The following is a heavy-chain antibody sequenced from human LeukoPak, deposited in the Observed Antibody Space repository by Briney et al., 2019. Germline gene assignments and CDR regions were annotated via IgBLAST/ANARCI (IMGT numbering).Heavy chain of an antibody. CDR2: INTNTGNP. J-gene: IGHJ1*01. CDR3: ARDYTVTLGTTTYFQH. D-gene: IGHD1-7*01. CDR1: GYTFTSYG. V-gene: IGHV7-4-1*02. Sequence: ASVKVSCKASGYTFTSYGISWVRQAPGQGLEWMGWINTNTGNPTYAQGFTGRFVFSLDTSVSTAYLQISSLKAEDTAVYYCARDYTVTLGTTTYFQHWGQGTLVIVPS.